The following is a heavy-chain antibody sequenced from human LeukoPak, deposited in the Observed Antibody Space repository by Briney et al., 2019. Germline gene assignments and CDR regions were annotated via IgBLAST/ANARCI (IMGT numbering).Heavy chain of an antibody. Sequence: SETLSLTCTVSGGSISSSSYYWGWIRQPPGKGLEWIGSIYYSGSTYYNPSLKSRATISVDTSKNQFSLKLSSVTAADTAVYYCARVPQYCSSTSCYLGYMDVWGKGTTVTVSS. D-gene: IGHD2-2*01. V-gene: IGHV4-39*07. CDR1: GGSISSSSYY. CDR3: ARVPQYCSSTSCYLGYMDV. J-gene: IGHJ6*03. CDR2: IYYSGST.